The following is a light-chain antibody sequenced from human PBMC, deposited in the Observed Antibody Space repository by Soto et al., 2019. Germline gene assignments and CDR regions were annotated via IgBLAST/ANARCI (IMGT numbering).Light chain of an antibody. CDR2: DDS. V-gene: IGLV3-21*02. J-gene: IGLJ2*01. CDR3: QMWDSSSDHVV. Sequence: SYELTQPPSVSVAPGQPATITCGGDNLGSKSVHWYQQKPGQAPVLVVYDDSARPSGIPARFSGFNSGNTATLTISRVEDGDEADYYCQMWDSSSDHVVFGGGTKLTVL. CDR1: NLGSKS.